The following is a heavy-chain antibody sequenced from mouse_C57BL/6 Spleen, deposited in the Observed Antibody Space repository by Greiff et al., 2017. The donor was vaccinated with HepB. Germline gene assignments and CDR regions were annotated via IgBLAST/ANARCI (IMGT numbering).Heavy chain of an antibody. CDR3: ARHGDDYDDGDYYAMDY. CDR1: GFSLTSYG. J-gene: IGHJ4*01. CDR2: IWSDGST. Sequence: VQLQESGPGLVAPSQSLSITCTVSGFSLTSYGVHWVRQPPGKGLEWLVVIWSDGSTTYNSALKSRLSISKDNSKSQVFLKMNSLQTDDTAMYYCARHGDDYDDGDYYAMDYWGQGTSVTVSS. D-gene: IGHD2-4*01. V-gene: IGHV2-6-1*01.